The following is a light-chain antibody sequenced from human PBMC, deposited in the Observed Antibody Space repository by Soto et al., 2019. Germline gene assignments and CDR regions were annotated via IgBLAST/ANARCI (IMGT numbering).Light chain of an antibody. CDR1: STDVGSYNL. CDR2: DVR. V-gene: IGLV2-14*02. Sequence: QSALTQPASVSGSPGQSITISCTGTSTDVGSYNLVSWYQQHPGKAPKLIIYDVRRRPSGVSTRFSGSKSANTASLTISGLQAEDEAHYYCSSYTSFSTWVFGGGTKVTVL. CDR3: SSYTSFSTWV. J-gene: IGLJ3*02.